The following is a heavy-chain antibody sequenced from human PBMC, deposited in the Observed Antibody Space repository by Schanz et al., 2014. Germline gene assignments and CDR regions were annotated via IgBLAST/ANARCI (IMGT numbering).Heavy chain of an antibody. J-gene: IGHJ6*04. Sequence: EVQLVESGGGLVQPGRSLRLSCVASGFRFDDYAMHWVRQAPGKGLEWVSGMSWNAGSLGYGDSVKGRFTISRDNSKNALYLQMDSLRAEDTAVYYCARDMTSMGESGFYYCGMDVWGKGTTVTVSS. D-gene: IGHD1-26*01. V-gene: IGHV3-9*01. CDR1: GFRFDDYA. CDR2: MSWNAGSL. CDR3: ARDMTSMGESGFYYCGMDV.